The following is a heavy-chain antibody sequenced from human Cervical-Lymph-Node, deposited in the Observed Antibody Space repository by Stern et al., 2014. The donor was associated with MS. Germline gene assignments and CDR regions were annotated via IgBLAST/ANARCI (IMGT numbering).Heavy chain of an antibody. J-gene: IGHJ4*02. CDR2: IYGDGSST. D-gene: IGHD6-13*01. V-gene: IGHV3-74*03. CDR1: GFTFSSHW. Sequence: EVQLVDSGGGLVQPGGSLRLSCAASGFTFSSHWMHWVRQAPGKGLVWVSRIYGDGSSTKYADSVKGRFTISRDNAKSTLYLQMNSLRAEDSAVYYCARDAWPAASGPLIDYWGRGTLVTVSS. CDR3: ARDAWPAASGPLIDY.